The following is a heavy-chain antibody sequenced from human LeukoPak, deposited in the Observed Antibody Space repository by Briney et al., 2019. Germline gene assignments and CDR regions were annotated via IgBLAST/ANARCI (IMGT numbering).Heavy chain of an antibody. Sequence: ASVKVSCKASGYTFTSYGISWVRPAPGQRLEWMAWISAYNGNTNYAQKLQGRVTMTTDTSTSTAYIELRSLRSDDTAVYYCAILLTVTYFMDVWGKGTTVTVSS. CDR3: AILLTVTYFMDV. V-gene: IGHV1-18*01. D-gene: IGHD4-11*01. J-gene: IGHJ6*03. CDR1: GYTFTSYG. CDR2: ISAYNGNT.